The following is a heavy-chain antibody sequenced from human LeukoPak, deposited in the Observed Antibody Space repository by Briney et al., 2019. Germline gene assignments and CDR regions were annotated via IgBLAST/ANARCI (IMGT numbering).Heavy chain of an antibody. CDR1: GFTFGDHA. Sequence: GGSLRPSCTASGFTFGDHAMSWVRRAPGKGLEWVANIKQEGSEKYYADSVKGRFTISRDNAKNSLYLQMNSLRAEDTAVYYCARDVGVVYDFWSGYYTGKEYFQHWGQGTLVTVSS. D-gene: IGHD3-3*01. J-gene: IGHJ1*01. CDR2: IKQEGSEK. V-gene: IGHV3-7*01. CDR3: ARDVGVVYDFWSGYYTGKEYFQH.